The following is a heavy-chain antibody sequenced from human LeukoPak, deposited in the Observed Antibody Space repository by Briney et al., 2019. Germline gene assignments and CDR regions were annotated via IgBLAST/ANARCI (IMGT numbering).Heavy chain of an antibody. V-gene: IGHV3-23*01. CDR1: GITLSNYG. CDR2: ISGSGGST. D-gene: IGHD3-22*01. Sequence: PGGSLRLSCRVSGITLSNYGMSWVRQAPGKGLEWVAGISGSGGSTKYADCVKGRFTISRDNPTNTLYLQMTSLRAEDTAVYFCAKRGVVIRVILVGFHKEAYYFDSWGQGALVTVSS. CDR3: AKRGVVIRVILVGFHKEAYYFDS. J-gene: IGHJ4*02.